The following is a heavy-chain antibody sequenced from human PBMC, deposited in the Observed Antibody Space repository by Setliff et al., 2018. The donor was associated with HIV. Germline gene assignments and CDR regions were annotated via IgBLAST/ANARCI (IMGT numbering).Heavy chain of an antibody. Sequence: SVKVSCKASGGTFSSYAISWVRQAPGQGLAWMGGIIPILGIANYAQKFQGRVTITTDESTSTAYMELSSLRSEDSALYYCAGSGYYYYMDVWGKGTTVTVSS. CDR1: GGTFSSYA. D-gene: IGHD3-10*01. J-gene: IGHJ6*03. V-gene: IGHV1-69*10. CDR3: AGSGYYYYMDV. CDR2: IIPILGIA.